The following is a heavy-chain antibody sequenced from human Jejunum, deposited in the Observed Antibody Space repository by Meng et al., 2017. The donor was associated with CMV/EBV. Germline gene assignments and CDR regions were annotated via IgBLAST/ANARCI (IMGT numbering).Heavy chain of an antibody. V-gene: IGHV1-18*01. Sequence: QSLMVHSGGEVKKPCASVTVSCKAFRYTFTHYGITWVRPAPGHGLEWMGWIKAYNGDTNYAQTLQGRVTMTTDTSTSTAYMELRSLRSDDTAVYYCARVEVGITSGDYWGQGTLVTVSS. J-gene: IGHJ4*02. CDR2: IKAYNGDT. CDR1: RYTFTHYG. D-gene: IGHD1-26*01. CDR3: ARVEVGITSGDY.